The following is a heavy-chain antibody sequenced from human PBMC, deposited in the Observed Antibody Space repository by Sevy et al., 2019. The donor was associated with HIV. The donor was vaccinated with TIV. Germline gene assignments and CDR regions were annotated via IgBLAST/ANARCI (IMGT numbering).Heavy chain of an antibody. D-gene: IGHD6-19*01. CDR3: ARDGSGWAFDN. CDR1: GFTFSSYW. J-gene: IGHJ4*02. Sequence: GGSLRLSCAASGFTFSSYWMHWVRQAPGKGLVWVSRIKSDGRSTRYADSVKGQFTISRDNAKNTLYLQMNSLRAEDTAVYYCARDGSGWAFDNWGQGTLVTVSS. V-gene: IGHV3-74*01. CDR2: IKSDGRST.